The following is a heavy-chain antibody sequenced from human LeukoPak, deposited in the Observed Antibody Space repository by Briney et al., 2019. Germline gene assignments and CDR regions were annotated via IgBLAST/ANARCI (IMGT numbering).Heavy chain of an antibody. CDR1: GVAVSGYW. D-gene: IGHD4-17*01. CDR3: ARDPKYGDLDY. J-gene: IGHJ4*02. V-gene: IGHV3-74*01. Sequence: GGSLRLSCAAFGVAVSGYWMNWVRQAPGKGLVWVARINSDGSSTSHADSVKGRFTISRDNAKNTLYLQMNSLRVDDTAVYYCARDPKYGDLDYWGLGTLVTDSS. CDR2: INSDGSST.